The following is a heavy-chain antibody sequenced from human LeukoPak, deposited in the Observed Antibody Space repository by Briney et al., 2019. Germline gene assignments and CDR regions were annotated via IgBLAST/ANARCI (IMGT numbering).Heavy chain of an antibody. J-gene: IGHJ4*02. CDR3: ARDVLGYCSSTSCYRHFDY. D-gene: IGHD2-2*02. V-gene: IGHV4-4*07. CDR1: GGSISSYY. Sequence: SETLSLTCTVSGGSISSYYWSWTRQPAGKGLEWVGRIHTSGSTDYNPSLKSRVTMSVDTSKNQFSLKLSSVTAADTAVYYCARDVLGYCSSTSCYRHFDYWGQGTLVTVSS. CDR2: IHTSGST.